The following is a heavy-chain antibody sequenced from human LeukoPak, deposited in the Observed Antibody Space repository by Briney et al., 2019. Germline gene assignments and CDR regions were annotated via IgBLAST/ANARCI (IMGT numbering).Heavy chain of an antibody. D-gene: IGHD2-2*02. CDR1: VGSISSGNW. V-gene: IGHV4-4*02. Sequence: SGTLSLTCAVSVGSISSGNWWTWVRQSPGKGLEWIGEIYHNGTHNYNPSLKSRVTISADAFKNHFSLKLTSVTAADTAVYYCATAPILRGEGGEHYKYGMDVWGQGTTVIVSS. CDR2: IYHNGTH. J-gene: IGHJ6*02. CDR3: ATAPILRGEGGEHYKYGMDV.